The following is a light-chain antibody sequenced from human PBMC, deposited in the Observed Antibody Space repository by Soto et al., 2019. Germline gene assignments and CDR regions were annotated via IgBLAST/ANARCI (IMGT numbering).Light chain of an antibody. CDR2: DAS. J-gene: IGKJ3*01. CDR3: QHYDNLPPT. CDR1: QDNSNY. Sequence: DIRVNHSACSLSFSLGDRGTITCQASQDNSNYLNWYQQKPGKAPKLLIYDASNLETGVPSRFSGSGSGTDFTFTIGSLQPGDIATYYCQHYDNLPPTFGPGTKVDIK. V-gene: IGKV1-33*01.